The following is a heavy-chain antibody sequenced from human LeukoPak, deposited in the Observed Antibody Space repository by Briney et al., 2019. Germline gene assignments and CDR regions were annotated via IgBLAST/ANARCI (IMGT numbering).Heavy chain of an antibody. V-gene: IGHV3-66*01. J-gene: IGHJ4*02. CDR2: ISRGADT. CDR1: GFDFMTNY. D-gene: IGHD4-11*01. CDR3: VKETPGTTMYY. Sequence: GGSLRLSCAASGFDFMTNYMSWVRQAPGEGLEWVSVISRGADTYYADSVKGRFIIYRDSSTNTVYLQMDRLRAEDTAVYFCVKETPGTTMYYWGQGTLVTVSS.